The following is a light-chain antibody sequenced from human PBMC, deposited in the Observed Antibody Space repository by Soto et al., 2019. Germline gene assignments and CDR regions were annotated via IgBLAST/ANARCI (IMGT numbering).Light chain of an antibody. CDR1: SSDFGTYNS. CDR2: DVS. V-gene: IGLV2-14*01. CDR3: SSYTISGNYV. J-gene: IGLJ1*01. Sequence: QSALTQPASVSGSPGQSITISCTGTSSDFGTYNSVSWYQQHPGKAPKVMIYDVSNRPSGVSNRFSGSKSGNTASLTISGLQAEVEADYYCSSYTISGNYVFGTGTKLTVL.